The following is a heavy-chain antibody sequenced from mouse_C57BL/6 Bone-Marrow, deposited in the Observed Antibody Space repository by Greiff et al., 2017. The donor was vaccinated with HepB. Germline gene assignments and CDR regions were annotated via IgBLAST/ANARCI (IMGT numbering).Heavy chain of an antibody. CDR2: IYPSDSET. CDR3: ARRSIYEGVCWYFDV. D-gene: IGHD1-1*01. Sequence: QVQLQQPGAELVRPGSSVKLSCKASGYTFTSYWMDWVKQRPGQGLEWIGNIYPSDSETHYNQKFKDKATLTVDKSSSTAYMQLSSLTSEDSAVYSWARRSIYEGVCWYFDVWGTGTTVTVSS. CDR1: GYTFTSYW. V-gene: IGHV1-61*01. J-gene: IGHJ1*03.